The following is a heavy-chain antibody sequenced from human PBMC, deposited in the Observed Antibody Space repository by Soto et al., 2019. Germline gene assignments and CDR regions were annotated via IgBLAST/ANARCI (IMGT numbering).Heavy chain of an antibody. CDR2: INHSGST. Sequence: SETLSLSCAVFGGSFSGYYWSWIRQPPGKGLEWIGEINHSGSTNYNPSLKSRVTISVDTSKNQFSLKLSSVTAADTAVYYCARVSGIYYYGMDVWGQGTTVT. J-gene: IGHJ6*02. D-gene: IGHD3-10*01. CDR3: ARVSGIYYYGMDV. V-gene: IGHV4-34*01. CDR1: GGSFSGYY.